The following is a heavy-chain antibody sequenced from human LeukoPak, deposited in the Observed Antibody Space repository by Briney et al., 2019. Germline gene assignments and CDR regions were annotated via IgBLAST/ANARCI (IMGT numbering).Heavy chain of an antibody. Sequence: PGRSLRLSCAASGFTFSSYGMHWVRQAPGKGLEWVAVISYDGSNKYYADSVKGRFTISRDNSKNTLYLQMNSLRAEDTAVYYCAKDDDYVWGSYRQTTANWFDPWGQGTLVTVSS. D-gene: IGHD3-16*02. V-gene: IGHV3-30*18. CDR2: ISYDGSNK. J-gene: IGHJ5*02. CDR1: GFTFSSYG. CDR3: AKDDDYVWGSYRQTTANWFDP.